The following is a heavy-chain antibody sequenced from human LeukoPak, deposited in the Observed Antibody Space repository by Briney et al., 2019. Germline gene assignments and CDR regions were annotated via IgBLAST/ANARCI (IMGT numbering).Heavy chain of an antibody. V-gene: IGHV4-59*01. D-gene: IGHD3-10*01. J-gene: IGHJ5*02. CDR3: ARGYDTILRGFDKRLGYLDP. Sequence: SETLSLTYSVSGDSINRSYWTWIRQPPGKGLEWIGHFYSSANTKYNPSLKSRVRISADMSKNSFSLRLTSVTAADTAVYFCARGYDTILRGFDKRLGYLDPWGQGILVTVSS. CDR2: FYSSANT. CDR1: GDSINRSY.